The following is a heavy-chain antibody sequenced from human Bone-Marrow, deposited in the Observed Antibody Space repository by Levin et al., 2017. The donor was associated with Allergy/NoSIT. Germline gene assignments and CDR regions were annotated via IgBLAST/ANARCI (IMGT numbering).Heavy chain of an antibody. CDR1: GFRFSSYW. CDR2: INQDGGEK. D-gene: IGHD3-16*01. V-gene: IGHV3-7*01. J-gene: IGHJ5*02. Sequence: SGGSLRLSCAASGFRFSSYWMGWVRQAPGKGLEWVANINQDGGEKYLVDSLKGRLTISRDNGKNSVYLQMDSLRVEDTAIYYCARAYDGGFDPWGQGTLVTVSA. CDR3: ARAYDGGFDP.